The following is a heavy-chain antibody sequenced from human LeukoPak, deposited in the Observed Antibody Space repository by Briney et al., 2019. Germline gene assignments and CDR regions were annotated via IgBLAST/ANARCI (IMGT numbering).Heavy chain of an antibody. Sequence: ASVKVSCKASGATFSSYAISWVRQAPGQGLEWMGGIIPIFGTASDGQKFQGRVTITTDESTSTAYMELSSLRYEDTAVYYCTISSTSEPGNYYMDVWGKGTTVTVSS. J-gene: IGHJ6*03. CDR1: GATFSSYA. CDR3: TISSTSEPGNYYMDV. D-gene: IGHD2-2*01. V-gene: IGHV1-69*05. CDR2: IIPIFGTA.